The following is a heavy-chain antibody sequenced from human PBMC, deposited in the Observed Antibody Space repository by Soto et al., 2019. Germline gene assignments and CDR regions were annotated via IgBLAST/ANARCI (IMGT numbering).Heavy chain of an antibody. D-gene: IGHD3-10*01. J-gene: IGHJ6*02. CDR3: ARDRPGDDYGSGSPPPEFYYYCDMDV. CDR1: GGSISSSNW. CDR2: IYDSGST. Sequence: QVQLQESGPGLVKPSGTLSLTCAVSGGSISSSNWWSWVRQPPGKGLEWIGEIYDSGSTNYNPSLKSRVTMSGVRSKNQFSLKLSSVTAADTAVYYCARDRPGDDYGSGSPPPEFYYYCDMDVWGQGTTVTVSS. V-gene: IGHV4-4*02.